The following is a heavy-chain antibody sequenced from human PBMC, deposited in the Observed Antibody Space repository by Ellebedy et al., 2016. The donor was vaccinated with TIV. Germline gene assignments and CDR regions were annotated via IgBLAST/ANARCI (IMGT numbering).Heavy chain of an antibody. CDR1: GFTFSSYA. V-gene: IGHV3-64D*06. CDR2: ISSNGGST. J-gene: IGHJ4*02. Sequence: GESLKISXSASGFTFSSYAMHWVRQAPGKGLEYVSAISSNGGSTYYADSVKGRFTISRDNSKNTLYLQMSSLRAEDTAVYYCVKVNRRYGDYFGYWGQGTLVTVSS. D-gene: IGHD4-17*01. CDR3: VKVNRRYGDYFGY.